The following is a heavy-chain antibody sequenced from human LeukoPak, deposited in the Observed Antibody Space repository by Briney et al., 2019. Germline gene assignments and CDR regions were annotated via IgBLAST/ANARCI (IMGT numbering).Heavy chain of an antibody. CDR1: GYTFTSYG. CDR2: MNPNSGNT. CDR3: AREIIGYCSSTSCYRSAFDI. V-gene: IGHV1-8*03. J-gene: IGHJ3*02. Sequence: ASVKVSCKASGYTFTSYGISWVRQATGQGLEWMGWMNPNSGNTGYAQKFQGRVTITRNTSISTAYMELSSLRSEDTAVYYCAREIIGYCSSTSCYRSAFDIWGRGTMVTVSS. D-gene: IGHD2-2*02.